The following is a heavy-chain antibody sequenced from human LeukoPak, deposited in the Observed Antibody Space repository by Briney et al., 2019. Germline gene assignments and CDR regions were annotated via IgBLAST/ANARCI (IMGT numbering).Heavy chain of an antibody. CDR3: ARGFGSGSFLA. D-gene: IGHD3-10*01. CDR2: IYYSGST. J-gene: IGHJ5*02. Sequence: SETLSLTCTVSGGSLSSYYWSWIRQPPGKGLEWIGYIYYSGSTNYNPSLKSRVTISVDTSKNQFSLEQSSVAAADTAVYYCARGFGSGSFLAWGQRTLVSVS. V-gene: IGHV4-59*12. CDR1: GGSLSSYY.